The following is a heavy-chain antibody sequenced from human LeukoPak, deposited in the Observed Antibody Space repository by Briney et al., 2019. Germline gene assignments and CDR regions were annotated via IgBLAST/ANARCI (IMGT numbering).Heavy chain of an antibody. CDR2: IWYDGSNK. CDR3: ARDRGVYSSSWRYRELDY. V-gene: IGHV3-33*01. D-gene: IGHD6-13*01. CDR1: GFTFSSYG. J-gene: IGHJ4*02. Sequence: TGGSLRLSCAASGFTFSSYGMHWVRQAPGKGLEWVAVIWYDGSNKYYADSVKGRSTISRDNSKNTLYLQMNSLRAEDTAVYYCARDRGVYSSSWRYRELDYWGQGTLVTVSS.